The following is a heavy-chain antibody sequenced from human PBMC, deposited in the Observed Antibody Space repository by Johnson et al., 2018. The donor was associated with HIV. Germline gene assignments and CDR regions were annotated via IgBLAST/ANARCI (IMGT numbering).Heavy chain of an antibody. CDR1: EFSFSNYW. CDR3: ARGRGALDI. J-gene: IGHJ3*02. CDR2: VNQDGSEK. Sequence: VQLVESGGGLVQPGGSLRLSCAASEFSFSNYWMTWVRQAPGKGLAWVVNVNQDGSEKFSVDSVKGRLAISSDHANNSLYLQINRLRNEETAVYYCARGRGALDIWGQGTKVTVSS. V-gene: IGHV3-7*04. D-gene: IGHD3-16*01.